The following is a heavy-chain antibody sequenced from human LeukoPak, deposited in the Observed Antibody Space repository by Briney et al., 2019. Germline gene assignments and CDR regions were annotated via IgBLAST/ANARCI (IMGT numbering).Heavy chain of an antibody. D-gene: IGHD3-9*01. Sequence: SSETLSLTCTVSGGSISSSSYYWGWIRQPPGKGLEWIGSIYYSGSTYYNPSLKSRVPISVDTSKNQFSLKLSSVTAASTAVYYCARHPTSTPRYFDWLLVRWFDPWGQGTLVTVSS. J-gene: IGHJ5*02. CDR2: IYYSGST. CDR1: GGSISSSSYY. V-gene: IGHV4-39*01. CDR3: ARHPTSTPRYFDWLLVRWFDP.